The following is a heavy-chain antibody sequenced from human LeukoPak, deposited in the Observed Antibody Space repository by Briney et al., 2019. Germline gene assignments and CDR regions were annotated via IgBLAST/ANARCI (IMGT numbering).Heavy chain of an antibody. CDR2: ISYDGSNK. J-gene: IGHJ4*02. CDR1: GFTFSSYG. Sequence: PGGSLRLPCVASGFTFSSYGMHWVRQAPGKGLEWMAVISYDGSNKYYADSVKGRFTISRDNSKNTLYLQMNSLRAEDTAEYYCAKDRATYGSIWYYFDYWGQGTLVTVSS. CDR3: AKDRATYGSIWYYFDY. V-gene: IGHV3-30*18. D-gene: IGHD6-13*01.